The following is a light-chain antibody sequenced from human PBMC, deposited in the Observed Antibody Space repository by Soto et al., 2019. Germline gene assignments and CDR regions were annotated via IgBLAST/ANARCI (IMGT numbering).Light chain of an antibody. Sequence: EFVWTQSPGTLSLSPGDRATLSCRASQSGSSYLAWYQQKRGQAPRLLIYGASNRATGIPDKFSGSGSGTALPLSISRLEPEDFAVYYCQQYGSSPPDTLGQGTKLQIK. CDR2: GAS. J-gene: IGKJ2*01. CDR1: QSGSSY. CDR3: QQYGSSPPDT. V-gene: IGKV3-20*01.